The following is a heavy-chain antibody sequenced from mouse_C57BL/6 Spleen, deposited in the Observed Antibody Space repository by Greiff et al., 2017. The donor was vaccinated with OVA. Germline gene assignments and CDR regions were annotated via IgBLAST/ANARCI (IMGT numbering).Heavy chain of an antibody. CDR1: GYTFTSYW. J-gene: IGHJ3*01. V-gene: IGHV1-55*01. CDR2: IYPGSGST. Sequence: QLQQPGAELVKPGASVKMSCKASGYTFTSYWITWVKQRPGQGLEWIGDIYPGSGSTNYNEKFKSKATLTVDTSSSTAYMQLSSLASEDASVYYCASALPRSPFAYWGQGTLVTVSA. CDR3: ASALPRSPFAY.